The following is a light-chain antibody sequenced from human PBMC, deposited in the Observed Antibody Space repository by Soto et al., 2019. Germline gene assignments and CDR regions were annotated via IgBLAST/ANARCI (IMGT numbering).Light chain of an antibody. Sequence: EIVMTQSPVTLSVSPGEIATLSCRASQSVSSSYLAWYQHKPGQAPRLLIFGASSRATGIPDRFSGSGSGTDFTLTISRLEPEDFAVYYCQQYGSSPLTFGGGTKVDIK. CDR3: QQYGSSPLT. J-gene: IGKJ4*01. V-gene: IGKV3-20*01. CDR1: QSVSSSY. CDR2: GAS.